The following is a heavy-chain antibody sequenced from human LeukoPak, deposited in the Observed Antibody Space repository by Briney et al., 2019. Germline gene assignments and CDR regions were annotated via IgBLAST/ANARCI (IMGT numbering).Heavy chain of an antibody. V-gene: IGHV4-59*01. D-gene: IGHD2/OR15-2a*01. CDR1: GGSISSYY. J-gene: IGHJ6*03. CDR3: ARDKRNPHYHYYYMDV. Sequence: PSETLSLTCTVSGGSISSYYWSWIRQPPGKGLEWIGYIYYSGSTNYNPSLKSRVTISVDTSKNQFSLKLSSVTAADTAVYYCARDKRNPHYHYYYMDVWGKGTTVTVSS. CDR2: IYYSGST.